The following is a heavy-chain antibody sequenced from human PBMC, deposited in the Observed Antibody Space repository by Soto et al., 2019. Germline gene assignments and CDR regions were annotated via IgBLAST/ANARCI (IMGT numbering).Heavy chain of an antibody. V-gene: IGHV4-39*01. CDR1: GGSISSRSYY. CDR3: ARQPRTGIAAASMDV. CDR2: IYYSGST. D-gene: IGHD6-13*01. J-gene: IGHJ6*02. Sequence: SETLSLTCTVSGGSISSRSYYWGWIRQPPGKGLEWIGSIYYSGSTYYNPSLKSQVTISVDTSKNQFSLKLSSVTAADTAVYYCARQPRTGIAAASMDVWGQGTTVTVSS.